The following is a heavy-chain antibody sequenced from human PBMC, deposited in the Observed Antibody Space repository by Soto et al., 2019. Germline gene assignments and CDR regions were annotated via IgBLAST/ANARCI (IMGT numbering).Heavy chain of an antibody. Sequence: TLSLTCSVSDDSMKNYYWSWIRQPPGKGLEWIGYIDYSWNTNYNPSLKSRVSISVDTSKNQFSLRLNFVTAADTAMYYCARGAGWWDYWGQGILVTVSS. D-gene: IGHD2-15*01. V-gene: IGHV4-59*01. CDR2: IDYSWNT. CDR1: DDSMKNYY. CDR3: ARGAGWWDY. J-gene: IGHJ4*02.